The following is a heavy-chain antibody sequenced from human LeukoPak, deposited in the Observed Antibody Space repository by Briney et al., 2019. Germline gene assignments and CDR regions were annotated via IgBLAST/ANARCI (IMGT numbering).Heavy chain of an antibody. D-gene: IGHD6-13*01. Sequence: GGSPRLSCAASGFTFSSYWMSWVRQAPGKGLEWVANIKQDGSEKYYVDSVKGRFTISRDNAKNSLYLQMNSLRAEDTAVYYCARIQYSSSWYGNYYYYYMDVWGKGTTVTVSS. J-gene: IGHJ6*03. V-gene: IGHV3-7*01. CDR2: IKQDGSEK. CDR1: GFTFSSYW. CDR3: ARIQYSSSWYGNYYYYYMDV.